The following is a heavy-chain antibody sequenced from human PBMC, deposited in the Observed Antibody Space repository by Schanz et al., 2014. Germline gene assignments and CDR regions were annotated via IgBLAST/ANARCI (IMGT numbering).Heavy chain of an antibody. D-gene: IGHD3-16*01. Sequence: QVQLVESGGGVVQPGTSLRLSCAASGFTFRGHAMHWVRQAPGQGLEKVEVTSTDGTKTYYAASVRGRFTISRDNSKNTVYLQMNSLRSEDTAVYYCTRDRGALINHNDALDLWGQGTMVSVSS. J-gene: IGHJ3*01. V-gene: IGHV3-30*04. CDR2: TSTDGTKT. CDR1: GFTFRGHA. CDR3: TRDRGALINHNDALDL.